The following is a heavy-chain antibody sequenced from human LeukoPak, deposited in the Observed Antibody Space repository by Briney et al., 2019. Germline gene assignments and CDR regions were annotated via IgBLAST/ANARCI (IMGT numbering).Heavy chain of an antibody. J-gene: IGHJ3*02. Sequence: PSETLSLTCAVSGYSISSGYYWGWIRQPPGKGVEWIGSIYHSGRAYYNSSLKSRVTISVDTSKNQFSLRLGSVTAADTAVYYCARVTTPFHDSFDIWGQGTMVTVSS. CDR3: ARVTTPFHDSFDI. CDR1: GYSISSGYY. V-gene: IGHV4-38-2*01. CDR2: IYHSGRA. D-gene: IGHD5-18*01.